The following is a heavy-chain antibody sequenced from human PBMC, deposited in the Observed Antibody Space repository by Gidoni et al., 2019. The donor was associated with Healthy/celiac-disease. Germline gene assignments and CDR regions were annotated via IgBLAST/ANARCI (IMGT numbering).Heavy chain of an antibody. CDR3: TTGHGDYPGWYYYYGMDV. J-gene: IGHJ6*02. Sequence: EVQLVESGGGLVKPGGSLRLSCAASGFPFSYAWMSWVRQAPGKGLEWVGRIKSKTDGGTTDYAAPVKGRFTISRDDSKNTLYLQMNSLKTEDTAVYYCTTGHGDYPGWYYYYGMDVWGQGTTVTVSS. CDR2: IKSKTDGGTT. CDR1: GFPFSYAW. D-gene: IGHD4-17*01. V-gene: IGHV3-15*01.